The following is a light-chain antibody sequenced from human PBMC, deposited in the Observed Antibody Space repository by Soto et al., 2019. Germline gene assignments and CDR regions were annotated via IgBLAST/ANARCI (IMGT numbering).Light chain of an antibody. J-gene: IGKJ1*01. Sequence: EIVLTQSPATLSLSPGERATLSCRASQSVSSYLAWYQQKPGQAPRLLIYGASTRATGIPARFSGSGSGTDFTLTISSLQSEDFAFYYCQQYNNWPWTFGQGTKVDIK. CDR2: GAS. CDR1: QSVSSY. V-gene: IGKV3-15*01. CDR3: QQYNNWPWT.